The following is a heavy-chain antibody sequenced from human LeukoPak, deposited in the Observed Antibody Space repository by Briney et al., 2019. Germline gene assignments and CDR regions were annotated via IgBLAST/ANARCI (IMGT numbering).Heavy chain of an antibody. CDR3: ARAEDRRLSDAFDI. V-gene: IGHV4-34*01. D-gene: IGHD3-16*01. J-gene: IGHJ3*02. CDR2: INHSGST. Sequence: SETLSLTCAGYGGSFSGYYWSWIRQPPGKGLEWIGEINHSGSTNYNPSLKSRVTMSVDTSKNQFSLKLSSVTAADTAVYYCARAEDRRLSDAFDIWGQGTMVTVSS. CDR1: GGSFSGYY.